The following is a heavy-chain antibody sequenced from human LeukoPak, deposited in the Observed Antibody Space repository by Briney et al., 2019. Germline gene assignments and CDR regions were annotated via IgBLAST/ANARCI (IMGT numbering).Heavy chain of an antibody. V-gene: IGHV3-30*04. CDR2: ISYDGSNK. Sequence: GRSLRLSCAASGFTFSSYAMHWVRQAPGKGLEWVAVISYDGSNKYYADSVKGRFTTSRDNSKNTLYLQMNSLRAEDTAVYYCARDYYYDSSGFLEGFDYWGQGTLVTVSS. J-gene: IGHJ4*02. D-gene: IGHD3-22*01. CDR3: ARDYYYDSSGFLEGFDY. CDR1: GFTFSSYA.